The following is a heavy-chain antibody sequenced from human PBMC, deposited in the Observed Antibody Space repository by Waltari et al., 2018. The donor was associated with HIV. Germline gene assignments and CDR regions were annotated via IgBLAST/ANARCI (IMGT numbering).Heavy chain of an antibody. Sequence: EAQVLESGGCLVQPGGPLRPPCSPAGSPSTPSALRWVRQAPGKGLEWVSASGRSGATTFYADSVKGRFTISRDNSKNTLYLQMNSLRAEDTAVYYCARGHRETVTTLRFDPWGQGTLVTVSS. D-gene: IGHD4-17*01. J-gene: IGHJ5*02. CDR1: GSPSTPSA. V-gene: IGHV3-23*01. CDR2: SGRSGATT. CDR3: ARGHRETVTTLRFDP.